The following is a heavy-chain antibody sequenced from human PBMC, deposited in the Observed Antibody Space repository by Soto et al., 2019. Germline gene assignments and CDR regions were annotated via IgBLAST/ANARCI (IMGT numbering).Heavy chain of an antibody. V-gene: IGHV6-1*01. D-gene: IGHD3-16*01. CDR3: AGVVWFRGLDV. CDR2: TYYRSRWEN. CDR1: GDNVARNSAA. Sequence: SQTLSLTCDISGDNVARNSAAWHWIRQSPSRGLEWLGRTYYRSRWENDYALSVKSRITISPDTSKNQFSLHLYSVTPEDTAVYYCAGVVWFRGLDVWGQGTPVTVPS. J-gene: IGHJ6*02.